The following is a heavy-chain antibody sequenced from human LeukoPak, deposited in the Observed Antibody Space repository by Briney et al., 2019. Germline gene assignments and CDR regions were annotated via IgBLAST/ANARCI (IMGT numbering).Heavy chain of an antibody. J-gene: IGHJ5*02. CDR3: ARGIAVAGSLYNWFDP. CDR2: IYYCGST. V-gene: IGHV4-59*01. CDR1: GGSISSYY. D-gene: IGHD6-19*01. Sequence: SETLSLTCTVSGGSISSYYWSWIRQPPGKGLELIGYIYYCGSTNYNPSLKSRVTISVDTSKNQFSLKLSSVTAADTAVYYCARGIAVAGSLYNWFDPWGQGTLVTVSS.